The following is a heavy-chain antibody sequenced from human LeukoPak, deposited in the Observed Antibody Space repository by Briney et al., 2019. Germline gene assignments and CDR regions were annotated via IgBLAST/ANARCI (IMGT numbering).Heavy chain of an antibody. CDR3: ARGRVERNWFDP. Sequence: QPGGSLKLPCAASGFTLSSYAMTWVRQAPGKGLAWVSAISGGGDITSYADSVKGRFTISRDNSKNTLYLQMNSLRAEDTAVYYCARGRVERNWFDPWGQGTLVTVSS. CDR2: ISGGGDIT. CDR1: GFTLSSYA. J-gene: IGHJ5*02. V-gene: IGHV3-23*01. D-gene: IGHD1-1*01.